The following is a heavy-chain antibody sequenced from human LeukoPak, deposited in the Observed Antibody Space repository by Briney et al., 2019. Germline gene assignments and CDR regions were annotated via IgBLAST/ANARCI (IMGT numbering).Heavy chain of an antibody. J-gene: IGHJ6*03. CDR2: ISGSGGST. Sequence: SGGSLRLSCAASGFTVTRYGMHWVRQAPGKGLEWVSAISGSGGSTYYADSVKGRFTISRDNSKNTLYLQMNSLRAEDTAVYYCAKGRDCSGGSCYSYYYYYYMDVWGKGTTVTVSS. V-gene: IGHV3-23*01. CDR1: GFTVTRYG. D-gene: IGHD2-15*01. CDR3: AKGRDCSGGSCYSYYYYYYMDV.